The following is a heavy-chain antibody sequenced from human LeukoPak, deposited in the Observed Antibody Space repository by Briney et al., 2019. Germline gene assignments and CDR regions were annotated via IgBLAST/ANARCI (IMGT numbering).Heavy chain of an antibody. CDR2: ISAYNGNT. J-gene: IGHJ6*03. CDR1: GYTFTSYG. CDR3: ARGIAVAGTPYYYYYYMDV. Sequence: GASVKVSCKASGYTFTSYGISWARQAPGQGLEWMGWISAYNGNTNYAQKLQGRVTMTTDTSTSTAYMELRSLRSDDTAVYYCARGIAVAGTPYYYYYYMDVWGKGTTVTVSS. D-gene: IGHD6-19*01. V-gene: IGHV1-18*01.